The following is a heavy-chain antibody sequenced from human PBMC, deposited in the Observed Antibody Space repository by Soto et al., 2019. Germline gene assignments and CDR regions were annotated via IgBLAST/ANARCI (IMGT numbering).Heavy chain of an antibody. J-gene: IGHJ4*02. Sequence: ASVKVSCKVSGGYTLTELSMHWVRQAPGKGLEWMGGFDPEDGETIYAQRFQGRVTMTEDTSSKTAYMELSSLRSEDTAVYYCATARLIRYCRDYWGQGTLVTVSS. CDR1: GGYTLTELS. CDR3: ATARLIRYCRDY. CDR2: FDPEDGET. D-gene: IGHD3-9*01. V-gene: IGHV1-24*01.